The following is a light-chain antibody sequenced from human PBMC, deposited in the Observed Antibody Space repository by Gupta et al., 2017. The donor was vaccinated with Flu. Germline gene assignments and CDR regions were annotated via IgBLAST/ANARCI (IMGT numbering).Light chain of an antibody. CDR1: QSLLHGDGKTY. CDR2: EVS. J-gene: IGKJ3*01. CDR3: RQSVQIAFV. Sequence: VTPGQPASISCKSSQSLLHGDGKTYLYWYLQKPGQPPHLLIYEVSKRGSGVPDRFSGSGSGTEFTLKISRVEADDVGVYYCRQSVQIAFVFGHGTKVDIK. V-gene: IGKV2D-29*01.